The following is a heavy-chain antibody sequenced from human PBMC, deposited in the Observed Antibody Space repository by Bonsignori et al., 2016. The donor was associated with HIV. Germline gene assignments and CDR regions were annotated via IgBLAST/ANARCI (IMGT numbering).Heavy chain of an antibody. Sequence: WVRQAPGQGPEWLGWINPNRGATMYAQKFQGRVTLTRDTSTSTVYMEISRLRSDDTGIYYCARDLEFLELHDGNFGHWGQGTLVTVSS. D-gene: IGHD3-3*01. J-gene: IGHJ4*02. CDR3: ARDLEFLELHDGNFGH. CDR2: INPNRGAT. V-gene: IGHV1-2*02.